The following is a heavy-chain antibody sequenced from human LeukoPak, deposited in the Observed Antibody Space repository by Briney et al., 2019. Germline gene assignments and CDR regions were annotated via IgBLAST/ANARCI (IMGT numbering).Heavy chain of an antibody. CDR3: ARLWFGELLLSPSRESDGFDI. V-gene: IGHV4-59*01. CDR1: GGSISSYY. CDR2: IYYSGST. J-gene: IGHJ3*02. D-gene: IGHD3-10*01. Sequence: LSETLSLTCTVSGGSISSYYWSWIRQPPGKGLEWIGYIYYSGSTNYNPSLKSRVTISVDTSKNQFSLKLSSVTAADTAVYYCARLWFGELLLSPSRESDGFDIWGQGTMVTVSS.